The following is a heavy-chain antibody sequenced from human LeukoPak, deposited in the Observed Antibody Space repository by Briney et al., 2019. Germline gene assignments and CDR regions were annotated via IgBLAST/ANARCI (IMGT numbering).Heavy chain of an antibody. CDR3: ARHKPTDTTLHTVTYQFDY. Sequence: SETLSLTCTVSGGSISNNYWSWIRQPPGKGLEWIGYIYYRGTTNSNPSLKSRLTISVDTSRNQLSLRLGSVTAADTAVYYCARHKPTDTTLHTVTYQFDYWGQGAMVTVSS. CDR2: IYYRGTT. V-gene: IGHV4-59*08. D-gene: IGHD1-1*01. CDR1: GGSISNNY. J-gene: IGHJ4*02.